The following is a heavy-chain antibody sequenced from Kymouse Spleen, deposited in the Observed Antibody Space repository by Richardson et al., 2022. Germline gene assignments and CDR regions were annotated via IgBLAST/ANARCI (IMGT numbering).Heavy chain of an antibody. V-gene: IGHV4-59*01. CDR3: ARDGGSGWCFQH. J-gene: IGHJ1*01. CDR2: IYYSGST. Sequence: QVQLQESGPGLVKPSETLSLTCTVSGGSISSYYWSWIRQPPGKGLEWIGYIYYSGSTNYNPSLKSRVTISVDTSKNQFSLKLSSVTAADTAVYYCARDGGSGWCFQHWGQGTLVTVSS. D-gene: IGHD6-19*01. CDR1: GGSISSYY.